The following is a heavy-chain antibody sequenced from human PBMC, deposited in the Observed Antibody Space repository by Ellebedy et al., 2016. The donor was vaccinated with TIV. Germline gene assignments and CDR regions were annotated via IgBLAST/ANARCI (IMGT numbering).Heavy chain of an antibody. CDR2: IKQDGSEK. CDR3: AGGISVAGTSLGF. CDR1: GFTFSNYA. J-gene: IGHJ4*02. D-gene: IGHD6-19*01. V-gene: IGHV3-7*03. Sequence: GGSLRLSCAASGFTFSNYAMSWVRQAPGKGLEWVANIKQDGSEKYYVDSVKGRFTISRDNAKNSLYLQMNSLRAEDTAVYYCAGGISVAGTSLGFWGQGTLVTVSS.